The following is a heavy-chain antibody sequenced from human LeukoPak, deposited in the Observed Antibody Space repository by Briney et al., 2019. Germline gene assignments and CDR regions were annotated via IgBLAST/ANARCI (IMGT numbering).Heavy chain of an antibody. CDR1: GFTFSNYD. CDR3: AKNPYYDSSGYTLFFDY. V-gene: IGHV3-23*01. J-gene: IGHJ4*02. D-gene: IGHD3-22*01. Sequence: GGSLRLSCAASGFTFSNYDMSWVRQAPGKGLEWVSAISGSGGSTDYADSVKGRFTISRDNSKNTLYLQMNSLRAEDTAVYYCAKNPYYDSSGYTLFFDYWGQGTLVTVSS. CDR2: ISGSGGST.